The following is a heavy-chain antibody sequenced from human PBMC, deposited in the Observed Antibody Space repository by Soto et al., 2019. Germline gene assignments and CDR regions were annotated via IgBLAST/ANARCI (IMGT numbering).Heavy chain of an antibody. CDR3: ARESTDIVVVPAAIHFDY. CDR1: GGSFSGYY. CDR2: INHSGST. Sequence: SETLSLTCAVYGGSFSGYYWSWIRQPPGKGLEWIGEINHSGSTNYNPSLKSRVNISVDTSKNQFSQKLSSVTAADTAVNYCARESTDIVVVPAAIHFDYWGQGTLVTVSS. D-gene: IGHD2-2*01. V-gene: IGHV4-34*01. J-gene: IGHJ4*02.